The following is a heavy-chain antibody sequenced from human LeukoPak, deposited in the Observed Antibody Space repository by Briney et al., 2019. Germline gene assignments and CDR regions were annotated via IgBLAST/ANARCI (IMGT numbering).Heavy chain of an antibody. J-gene: IGHJ5*02. CDR3: AKDRLGSGWPNWFDP. CDR2: ISGSGGST. D-gene: IGHD6-19*01. CDR1: GFTFSSYA. V-gene: IGHV3-23*01. Sequence: GGSLRLSCAASGFTFSSYAMSWVRQAPGKGLEWVSAISGSGGSTYYADSVKGRLTISRDNSKNTLYLQMNSLRAEDTAVYYCAKDRLGSGWPNWFDPWGQGTLVTVSS.